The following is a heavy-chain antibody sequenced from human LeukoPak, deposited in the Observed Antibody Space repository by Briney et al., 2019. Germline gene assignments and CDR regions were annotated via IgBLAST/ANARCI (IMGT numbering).Heavy chain of an antibody. J-gene: IGHJ5*02. Sequence: ASVKVSCKASGYTFTGYYMHWVRQAPGQGLKWMGWINPNSDGTNYAQKFQGRVTMTRDTSISTAYMELSRLRSDDTAVYYCARGPSGLVVVAAIQGNWFDPWGQGTLVTVSS. D-gene: IGHD2-15*01. V-gene: IGHV1-2*02. CDR1: GYTFTGYY. CDR3: ARGPSGLVVVAAIQGNWFDP. CDR2: INPNSDGT.